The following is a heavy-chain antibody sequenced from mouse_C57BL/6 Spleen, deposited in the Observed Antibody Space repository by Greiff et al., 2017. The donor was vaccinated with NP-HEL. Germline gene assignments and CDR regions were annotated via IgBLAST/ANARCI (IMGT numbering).Heavy chain of an antibody. Sequence: QVQLKQSGPELVKPGASVKISCKASGYAFSSSWMNWVKQRPGKGLEWIGRIYPGDGDTNYNGKFKGKATLTADKSSSTAYMQLSSLTSEDSAVYFCARSAIYYGNYVPWFAYWGQGTLVTVSA. J-gene: IGHJ3*01. D-gene: IGHD2-1*01. CDR2: IYPGDGDT. CDR3: ARSAIYYGNYVPWFAY. V-gene: IGHV1-82*01. CDR1: GYAFSSSW.